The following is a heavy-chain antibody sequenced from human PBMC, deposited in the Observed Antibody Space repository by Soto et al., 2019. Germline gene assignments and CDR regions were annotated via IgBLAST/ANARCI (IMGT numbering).Heavy chain of an antibody. Sequence: SETLSLTCGVYNGSFSDYYWGWIRQSPGEGLEWIGEINHSGATNYNPSLKSRVTISIDTSKSHFSLKLSSVTAADTAVYYCARGPLPGRLYNLFGPWGQGIQVTVSS. D-gene: IGHD1-20*01. CDR1: NGSFSDYY. CDR3: ARGPLPGRLYNLFGP. CDR2: INHSGAT. V-gene: IGHV4-34*01. J-gene: IGHJ5*02.